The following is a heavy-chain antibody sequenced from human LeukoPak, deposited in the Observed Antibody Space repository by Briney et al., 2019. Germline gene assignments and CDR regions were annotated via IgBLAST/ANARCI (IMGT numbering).Heavy chain of an antibody. Sequence: PSQTLSLTCTVSGGSISSGSYYWSWLRQPAGTGLEWIGRIYTSGSTNYNPSLKSRVTISVDTSKNQFSLKLSSVTAADTAVYYCAREFTIFGAFDIWGQGTMVTVSS. D-gene: IGHD3-3*01. J-gene: IGHJ3*02. CDR1: GGSISSGSYY. V-gene: IGHV4-61*02. CDR3: AREFTIFGAFDI. CDR2: IYTSGST.